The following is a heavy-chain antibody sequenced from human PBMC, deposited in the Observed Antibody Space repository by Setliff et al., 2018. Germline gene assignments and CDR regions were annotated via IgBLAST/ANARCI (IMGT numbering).Heavy chain of an antibody. J-gene: IGHJ5*02. D-gene: IGHD3-10*01. V-gene: IGHV4-34*01. CDR1: GGSFSGYY. CDR2: INHSGST. Sequence: SETLSLTCAVYGGSFSGYYWSWIRQPPGKGLEWIGEINHSGSTNYNPSLKSRVTISVDTSKNQFSLKLSSVTAADTAVYYCARGRGPHWFDPWGQGTLVTSPQ. CDR3: ARGRGPHWFDP.